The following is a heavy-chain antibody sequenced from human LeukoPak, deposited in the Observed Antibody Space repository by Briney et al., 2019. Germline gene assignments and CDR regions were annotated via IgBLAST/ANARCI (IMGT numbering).Heavy chain of an antibody. V-gene: IGHV3-21*01. D-gene: IGHD3-10*01. J-gene: IGHJ4*02. CDR1: GFTFSSYS. CDR2: ISSSSSYL. CDR3: AREGVRQFDY. Sequence: GSLRLSCAASGFTFSSYSMNWVRQAPGKGLGWVSSISSSSSYLYYADSVKGRFTISRDNAKNSLYLQMNSLRAEDTAVYYCAREGVRQFDYWGQGTLVTVSS.